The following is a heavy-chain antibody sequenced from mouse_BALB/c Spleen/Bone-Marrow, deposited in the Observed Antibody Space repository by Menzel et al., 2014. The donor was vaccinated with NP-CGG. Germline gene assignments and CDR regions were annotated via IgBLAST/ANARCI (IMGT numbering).Heavy chain of an antibody. CDR2: IWAGGST. D-gene: IGHD1-2*01. Sequence: VKLMESGPGLVAPSLSLSITCTVSGFSLTSYGVHWVRQPPGKGLEWLGAIWAGGSTNYNSALMSRLSITKDNSKSQVFLEMDSLQTDDTAMYYCARVFTTATWGFAYWGQGTLVTVSA. J-gene: IGHJ3*01. CDR3: ARVFTTATWGFAY. V-gene: IGHV2-9*02. CDR1: GFSLTSYG.